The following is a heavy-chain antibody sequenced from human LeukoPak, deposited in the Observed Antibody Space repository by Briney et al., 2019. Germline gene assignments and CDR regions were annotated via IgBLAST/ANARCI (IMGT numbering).Heavy chain of an antibody. CDR3: TRDFQGRFYYHVDV. V-gene: IGHV3-7*01. Sequence: GGSLRLSCEASGFSFSSYWMSWVRQAPGRGLEWVANMNQDGSEIYYVDSVKGRLTISRDNAKNSLYLQMNSLRAEDTGVYYCTRDFQGRFYYHVDVWGKGTTVTVSS. CDR1: GFSFSSYW. D-gene: IGHD3-10*01. CDR2: MNQDGSEI. J-gene: IGHJ6*03.